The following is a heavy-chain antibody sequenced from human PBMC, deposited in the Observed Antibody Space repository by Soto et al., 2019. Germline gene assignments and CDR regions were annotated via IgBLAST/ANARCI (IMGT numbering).Heavy chain of an antibody. CDR3: GRLEGLATISYYFDY. CDR1: GDSVTSHY. J-gene: IGHJ4*02. Sequence: SETLSLTCSFSGDSVTSHYLTWIRQSPGKGLEWIGYMHYSGFSHYNPSLKSRVTISVDKSKNQFSLKLMSVTAADTAVYYCGRLEGLATISYYFDYWGQGALVTVS. CDR2: MHYSGFS. D-gene: IGHD3-9*01. V-gene: IGHV4-59*08.